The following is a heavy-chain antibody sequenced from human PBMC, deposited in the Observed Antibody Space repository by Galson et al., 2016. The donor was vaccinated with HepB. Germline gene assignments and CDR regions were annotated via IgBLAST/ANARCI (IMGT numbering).Heavy chain of an antibody. J-gene: IGHJ6*02. CDR2: ISYDGSNE. CDR3: AKDFWDLKGGHHYYGMTL. Sequence: SLRLSCAASGFRFSRYGMHWVRQAPGKGLEWVAMISYDGSNEYYADSVKGRVTISRDNSKKTVYLQMNSLRGEDTAVYYCAKDFWDLKGGHHYYGMTLWGQGTTVTVSS. D-gene: IGHD3-3*01. CDR1: GFRFSRYG. V-gene: IGHV3-30-3*01.